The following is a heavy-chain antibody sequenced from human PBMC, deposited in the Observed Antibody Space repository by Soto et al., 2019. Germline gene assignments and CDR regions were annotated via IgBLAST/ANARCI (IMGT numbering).Heavy chain of an antibody. Sequence: SVKVSCKASGYTFTSYGISWVRQAPGQGLEWMGWITPILGMANYAQKFQGRVTITADKSTSTAYMELSSLRSEGTAVYYCARRTGSLMDVWGKGTTVTVSS. D-gene: IGHD1-1*01. CDR2: ITPILGMA. CDR3: ARRTGSLMDV. V-gene: IGHV1-69*10. J-gene: IGHJ6*03. CDR1: GYTFTSYG.